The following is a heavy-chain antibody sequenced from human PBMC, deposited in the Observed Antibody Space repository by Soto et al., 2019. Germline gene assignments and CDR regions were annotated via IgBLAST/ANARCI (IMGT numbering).Heavy chain of an antibody. CDR3: ARGPSGDKVDS. V-gene: IGHV4-30-4*01. CDR1: GGSISTVDYW. J-gene: IGHJ4*02. D-gene: IGHD7-27*01. CDR2: IYDGGRT. Sequence: QVQLQESGPGLVKPSQTLSLTCTVSGGSISTVDYWWSWIRQSPDMGLEWIGHIYDGGRTYNNPSLERRVTLPVDTPKSQLSLTLSSVSAADTAVYYCARGPSGDKVDSWGQGTLVTVSS.